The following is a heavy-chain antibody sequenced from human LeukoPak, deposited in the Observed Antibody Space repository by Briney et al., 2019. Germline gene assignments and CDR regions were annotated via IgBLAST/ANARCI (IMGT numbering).Heavy chain of an antibody. Sequence: GGSLRLSCLGSGFTFSWYGMNWVRQAPGRGLEYVSAISKNEGNTYYVDSVRDRFTISRDNSKNTLYLQMNSLRVEDTAVYYCANGDKKRITMVRGVMQPFDYWGQGTLVTVSS. J-gene: IGHJ4*02. CDR3: ANGDKKRITMVRGVMQPFDY. V-gene: IGHV3-64D*06. D-gene: IGHD3-10*01. CDR1: GFTFSWYG. CDR2: ISKNEGNT.